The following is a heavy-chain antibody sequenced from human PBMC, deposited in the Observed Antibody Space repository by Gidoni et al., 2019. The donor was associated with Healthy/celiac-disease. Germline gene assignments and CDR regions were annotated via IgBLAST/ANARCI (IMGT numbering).Heavy chain of an antibody. V-gene: IGHV4-59*01. CDR3: ARAGRSYQYGMDV. CDR1: VGSISSYS. Sequence: QVQLQEPGPGLVKPSETLSLTCTVTVGSISSYSWSWIRPPPGKGLEWFGYIYSSGGTNYNPSHKSRVNISVDTSKNQFSLKLRSVTGADTAMYYCARAGRSYQYGMDVWGQGTTVTVSS. J-gene: IGHJ6*02. CDR2: IYSSGGT.